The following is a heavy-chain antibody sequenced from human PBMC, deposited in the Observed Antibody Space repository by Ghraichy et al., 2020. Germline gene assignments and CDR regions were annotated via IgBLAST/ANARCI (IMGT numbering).Heavy chain of an antibody. V-gene: IGHV4-59*01. D-gene: IGHD2-2*01. CDR1: GGSISSYY. J-gene: IGHJ5*02. CDR2: IYYSGST. Sequence: SETLSLTCTVSGGSISSYYWSWIRQPPGKGLEWIGYIYYSGSTNYNPSLKSRVTISVDTSKNQFSLKLSSVTAADTAVYYCARGRTRNDGWFDPWGQGTLVTVSS. CDR3: ARGRTRNDGWFDP.